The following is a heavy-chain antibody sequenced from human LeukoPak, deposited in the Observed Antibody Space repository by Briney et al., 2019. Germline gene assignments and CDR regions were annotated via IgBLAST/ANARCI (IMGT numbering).Heavy chain of an antibody. Sequence: SETLSLTCAVYGGSFSGYYWSWIRQPPGKGLEWIGEINHSGSTNYNPSLKSRVTISVDTSENQFSLKLSSVTAADTAVYYCARGPDYSSGYYAYWGQGTLVTVSS. CDR1: GGSFSGYY. D-gene: IGHD3-22*01. V-gene: IGHV4-34*01. CDR3: ARGPDYSSGYYAY. CDR2: INHSGST. J-gene: IGHJ4*02.